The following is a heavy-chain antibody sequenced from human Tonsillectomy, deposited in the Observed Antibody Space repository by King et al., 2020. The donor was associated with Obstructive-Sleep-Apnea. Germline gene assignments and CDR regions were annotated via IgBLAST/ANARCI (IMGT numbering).Heavy chain of an antibody. Sequence: QLQESGPGLVKPSETLSLTCTVSGGSISSSSYYWGWIRQPPGKGLEWIGSIYYSGSTYYNPSLKSRVTISVDTSKNQFSLKLSSVTAADTAVYYCARVRQLWNYGSGSYFDYWGQGTLVTVSS. J-gene: IGHJ4*02. CDR2: IYYSGST. V-gene: IGHV4-39*07. D-gene: IGHD3-10*01. CDR1: GGSISSSSYY. CDR3: ARVRQLWNYGSGSYFDY.